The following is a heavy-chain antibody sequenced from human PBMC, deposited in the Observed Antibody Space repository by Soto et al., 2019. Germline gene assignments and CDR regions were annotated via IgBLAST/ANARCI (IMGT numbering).Heavy chain of an antibody. CDR1: GGNFSTHA. V-gene: IGHV1-69*01. J-gene: IGHJ4*01. Sequence: QVQLVHSGAEVKKHGSSVKVSCKAYGGNFSTHAISWVRQAPGQGLVWMGGIIPMFNTTISAQKLQGRVTITEDAEKSTAYMVLGSQRSEDTAVDCCARDAYDRGSLDYWGHVTLVTVSS. CDR2: IIPMFNTT. D-gene: IGHD3-9*01. CDR3: ARDAYDRGSLDY.